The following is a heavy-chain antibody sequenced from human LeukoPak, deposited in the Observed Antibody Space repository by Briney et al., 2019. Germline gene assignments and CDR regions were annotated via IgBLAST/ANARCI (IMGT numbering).Heavy chain of an antibody. V-gene: IGHV1-2*02. D-gene: IGHD2-2*02. J-gene: IGHJ5*02. CDR1: GYSFTGYY. CDR3: ARGAGYCSSTSCYTGNWFDP. CDR2: INPNSGGT. Sequence: ASVKVSCKASGYSFTGYYIHWVRQAPGQGLEWMGWINPNSGGTNYAQKFQGRVTITRNTSISTAYMELSSLRSEDTAVYYCARGAGYCSSTSCYTGNWFDPWGQGTLVTVSS.